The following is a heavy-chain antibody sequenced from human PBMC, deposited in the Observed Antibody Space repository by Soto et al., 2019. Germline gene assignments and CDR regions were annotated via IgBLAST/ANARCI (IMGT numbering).Heavy chain of an antibody. J-gene: IGHJ6*02. CDR3: ARVLWPLCRSTSCYILDV. V-gene: IGHV1-2*02. CDR1: GDTFAGTD. CDR2: INARSGGT. D-gene: IGHD2-2*02. Sequence: ATVKVCCKASGDTFAGTDMHAVRQAPGQGREWMGWINARSGGTNYAQKFQGRVTMTRDTSISTAYMELSRLRSDHTAVYYCARVLWPLCRSTSCYILDVWG.